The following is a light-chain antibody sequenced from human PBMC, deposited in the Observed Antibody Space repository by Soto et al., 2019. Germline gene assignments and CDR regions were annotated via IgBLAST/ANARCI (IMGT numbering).Light chain of an antibody. CDR3: QQRSNWPPWT. J-gene: IGKJ1*01. CDR2: DAS. V-gene: IGKV3-11*01. Sequence: EIVLTQSPATLSLSPGERATLSCRASQSVSSYLAWYQQKPGQAPRLLLYDASNRATGIPARFSGSGSGTDFTITISSLEPEDFAVYYCQQRSNWPPWTFGQGTKVEIK. CDR1: QSVSSY.